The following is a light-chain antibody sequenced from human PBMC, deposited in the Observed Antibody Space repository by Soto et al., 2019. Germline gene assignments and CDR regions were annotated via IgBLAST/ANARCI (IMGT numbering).Light chain of an antibody. J-gene: IGKJ1*01. Sequence: EIVMTQSPATLPLSPGDRATLSCRGSQSVSSNLAWYQQKPGQAPRLLIYGAYTRATGIPARFSGSGSGTEFTLTISSLQSEDFAVYYCQQYNNWPPWTFGQGTKVDIK. CDR2: GAY. CDR1: QSVSSN. CDR3: QQYNNWPPWT. V-gene: IGKV3-15*01.